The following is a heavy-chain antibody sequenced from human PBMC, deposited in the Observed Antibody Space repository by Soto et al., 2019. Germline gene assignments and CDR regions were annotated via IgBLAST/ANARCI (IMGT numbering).Heavy chain of an antibody. CDR1: GFTFSSYA. V-gene: IGHV3-23*01. J-gene: IGHJ4*02. Sequence: GSLRLSCAASGFTFSSYAMSWVRQAPGTGLEWVSAISGSGGSTYYADSVKGRFTISRDNSRNTLYLQMNSLRAGDSAKYYCAKEGTSGLYYFDYWGPGTLVTVSS. CDR3: AKEGTSGLYYFDY. CDR2: ISGSGGST. D-gene: IGHD6-19*01.